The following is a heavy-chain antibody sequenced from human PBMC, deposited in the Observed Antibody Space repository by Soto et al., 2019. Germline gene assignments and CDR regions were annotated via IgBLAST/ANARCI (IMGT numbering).Heavy chain of an antibody. CDR1: GGTFSTYT. V-gene: IGHV1-69*08. J-gene: IGHJ5*02. D-gene: IGHD4-4*01. CDR2: IIPIIGII. CDR3: AGDPDSHYNDSHASSYP. Sequence: QVQLVQSGAEVKKPGSSVKVSCKASGGTFSTYTITWVRQAPGQGLEWMGRIIPIIGIINYAQKFQGRVTISADQXXGXAYMELNGLRSDDTAVYYCAGDPDSHYNDSHASSYPWGQGTLVTVSS.